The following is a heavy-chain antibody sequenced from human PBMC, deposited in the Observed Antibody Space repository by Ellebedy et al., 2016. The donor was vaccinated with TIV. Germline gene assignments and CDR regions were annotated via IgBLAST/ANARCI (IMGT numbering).Heavy chain of an antibody. J-gene: IGHJ4*02. Sequence: SGPTLVKPTQTLTLTCSFPGFSLPDSGEAVGWIRQPPGKALDWLAVLYWNEDRRYSPSLKSRLTISKDIPKNQVVLTMTNLDTADAGTYYCTHVKMLRGIMGTYYFDYWGQGIVVPVSS. CDR3: THVKMLRGIMGTYYFDY. CDR2: LYWNEDR. V-gene: IGHV2-5*01. D-gene: IGHD3-10*01. CDR1: GFSLPDSGEA.